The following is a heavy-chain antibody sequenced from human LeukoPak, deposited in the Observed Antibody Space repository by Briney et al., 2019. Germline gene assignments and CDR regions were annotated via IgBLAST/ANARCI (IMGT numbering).Heavy chain of an antibody. CDR2: IYYSGST. CDR3: ARDKVAARLPPYYYYGMDV. J-gene: IGHJ6*02. D-gene: IGHD6-6*01. V-gene: IGHV4-61*01. Sequence: TSEPLSLTCTVSGGSISSRSYYWSWIRQPPGKGLEWIGYIYYSGSTNYNPSLKSRVTISVDTSKNQFSLKLSSVTAADTAVYYCARDKVAARLPPYYYYGMDVWGQGTTVTVSS. CDR1: GGSISSRSYY.